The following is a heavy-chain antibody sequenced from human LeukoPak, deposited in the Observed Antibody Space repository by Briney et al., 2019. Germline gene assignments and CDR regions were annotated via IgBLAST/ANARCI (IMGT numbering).Heavy chain of an antibody. D-gene: IGHD5-12*01. CDR1: GFTFSSYT. V-gene: IGHV3-23*01. CDR3: AKDSRYAYYYYGMDV. CDR2: ISGSGGST. J-gene: IGHJ6*02. Sequence: GGSLRLSCAASGFTFSSYTMSWVRQAPGKGLEWVSAISGSGGSTYYADSVKGRFTISRDNSKNTLYLQMNSLRAEDTAVYYCAKDSRYAYYYYGMDVWGQGTTVTVSS.